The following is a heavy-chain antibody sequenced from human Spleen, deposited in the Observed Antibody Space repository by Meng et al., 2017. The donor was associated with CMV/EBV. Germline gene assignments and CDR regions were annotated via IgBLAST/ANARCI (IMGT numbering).Heavy chain of an antibody. D-gene: IGHD2-15*01. CDR2: ISAYNGNT. J-gene: IGHJ4*02. CDR1: GYTFSSYG. CDR3: ARVPGSRYYFCY. Sequence: ASVKVSCKASGYTFSSYGFSWERQAPGQGLEWMGWISAYNGNTNYAQNLQGRVTMTTDTSTSTGYMGLRSLRSDDTAVYYCARVPGSRYYFCYWGQGTLVTVSS. V-gene: IGHV1-18*01.